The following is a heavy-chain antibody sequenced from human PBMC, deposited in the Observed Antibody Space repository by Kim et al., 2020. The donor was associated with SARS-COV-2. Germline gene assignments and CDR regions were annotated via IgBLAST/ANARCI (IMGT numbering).Heavy chain of an antibody. D-gene: IGHD3-10*01. CDR1: GYTFTSYY. CDR3: ARDAPSSDLRGVLRYYYYGMDV. Sequence: ASVKVSCKASGYTFTSYYMHWVRQAPGQGLEWMGIINPSGGSTSYAQKFQGRVTMTRETSTSTVYMELSSLRSEDTAVYYCARDAPSSDLRGVLRYYYYGMDVWGQGTTVTVSS. CDR2: INPSGGST. J-gene: IGHJ6*02. V-gene: IGHV1-46*01.